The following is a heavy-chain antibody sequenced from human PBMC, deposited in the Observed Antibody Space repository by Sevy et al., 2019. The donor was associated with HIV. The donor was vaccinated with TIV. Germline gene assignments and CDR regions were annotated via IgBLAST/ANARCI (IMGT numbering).Heavy chain of an antibody. Sequence: SETLSLTCTVSGGSIYSSSFFWGWIRQSPGKGLEWIGSIYSSGTTYYNPSLKSRLSMSVNTSKNQLHLNLNSVTATDTDMYVCTRHLGSGPEASDYWGPGTLVTVSS. V-gene: IGHV4-39*01. CDR1: GGSIYSSSFF. D-gene: IGHD7-27*01. CDR3: TRHLGSGPEASDY. J-gene: IGHJ4*02. CDR2: IYSSGTT.